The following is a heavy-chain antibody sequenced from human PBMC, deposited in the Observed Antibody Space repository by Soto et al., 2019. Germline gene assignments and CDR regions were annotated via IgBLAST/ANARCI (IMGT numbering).Heavy chain of an antibody. Sequence: EVQLVESGGGLVKPGGSLRLSCAASGFTFSNAWMSWVRQVPGKGLEWVGRVKGKTDGRTTDYAAPVKGRFTISRDDSINTLYLQMNSRKIEDTAVYYCTTADYYYGMDVWGQGTTVTVSS. CDR1: GFTFSNAW. CDR2: VKGKTDGRTT. CDR3: TTADYYYGMDV. V-gene: IGHV3-15*01. J-gene: IGHJ6*02.